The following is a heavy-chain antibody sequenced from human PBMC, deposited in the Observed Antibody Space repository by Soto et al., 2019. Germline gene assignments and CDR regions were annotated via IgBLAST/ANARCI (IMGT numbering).Heavy chain of an antibody. D-gene: IGHD2-21*01. Sequence: QVQLQESGPGLVKPSQTLSLTCTVSGGSISSGDYYWSWIRQHPGKGLEWFANIYYSGSTYYNPSLKSRLTISVDTSNNQFSLTLRSVTAADTAVYYCARGLLAFAPWGQGTLVTVSS. V-gene: IGHV4-31*03. J-gene: IGHJ5*02. CDR2: IYYSGST. CDR1: GGSISSGDYY. CDR3: ARGLLAFAP.